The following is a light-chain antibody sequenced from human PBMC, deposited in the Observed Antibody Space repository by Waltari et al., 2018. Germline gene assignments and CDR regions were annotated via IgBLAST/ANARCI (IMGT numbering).Light chain of an antibody. V-gene: IGKV4-1*01. CDR2: WAS. Sequence: DIVMTQSPDPLAVSLGERATIHCKSSQSVLYSSNNKNYLAWYQQKPGQPPKLLIYWASTRESGVPDQFSGSGSGTDFTLTISSLQAEDVAVYYCQQYYSTPFTFGPGTKVDIK. J-gene: IGKJ3*01. CDR3: QQYYSTPFT. CDR1: QSVLYSSNNKNY.